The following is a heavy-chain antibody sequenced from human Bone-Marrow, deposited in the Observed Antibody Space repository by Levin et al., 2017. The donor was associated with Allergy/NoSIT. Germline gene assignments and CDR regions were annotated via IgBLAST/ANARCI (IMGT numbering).Heavy chain of an antibody. CDR1: GFTFSGYE. V-gene: IGHV3-48*03. J-gene: IGHJ4*02. CDR3: TKPKNYVFDS. CDR2: ISSTGKTI. Sequence: GESLKISCEASGFTFSGYEMNWVRQAPGKGPEWIAYISSTGKTIYYADSVKGRFTISRDNANSSLSLQMNSLRAGDTAVYYCTKPKNYVFDSWGQGTLVTVSS. D-gene: IGHD3-16*01.